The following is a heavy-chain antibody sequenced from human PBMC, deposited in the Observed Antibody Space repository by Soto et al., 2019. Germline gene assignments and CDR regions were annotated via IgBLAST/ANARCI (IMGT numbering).Heavy chain of an antibody. Sequence: LSLTCTVSGGSISKSSYYWVWIRQPPGKGLEWVGSMSYSGSTYYNPSLKSRVAISVDTSKNQLSLQVSSVTAADTAVYYCSRRAPEGFDPWGQGTLVTVSS. CDR1: GGSISKSSYY. V-gene: IGHV4-39*01. CDR2: MSYSGST. J-gene: IGHJ5*02. CDR3: SRRAPEGFDP.